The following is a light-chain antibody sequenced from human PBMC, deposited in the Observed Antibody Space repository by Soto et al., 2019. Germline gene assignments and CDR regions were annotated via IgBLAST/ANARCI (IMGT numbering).Light chain of an antibody. CDR3: QQGFSTPWT. J-gene: IGKJ1*01. V-gene: IGKV1-39*01. Sequence: DIPMTQSPSSLSASVGDRVTITCRASQTISRFLNWYQQKPGKAPKLLIYGASSLQSGVPSNFNGSGSGTEFTLTISNLQPEDFATYSGQQGFSTPWTFGQGTKVEVK. CDR1: QTISRF. CDR2: GAS.